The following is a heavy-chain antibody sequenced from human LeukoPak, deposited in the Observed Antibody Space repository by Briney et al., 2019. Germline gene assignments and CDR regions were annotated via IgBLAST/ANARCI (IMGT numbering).Heavy chain of an antibody. D-gene: IGHD3-22*01. CDR3: ARDLDYSDSSRPYPAY. Sequence: GGSLRLSCAASGFTFSSYWMTWVRQAPGKGLEWVANIKQDGSDKRYVDSVKGRFTISRDNARNSLYLQMNSLRAEDTAVYYCARDLDYSDSSRPYPAYWGQGTLVTVSS. V-gene: IGHV3-7*01. J-gene: IGHJ4*02. CDR2: IKQDGSDK. CDR1: GFTFSSYW.